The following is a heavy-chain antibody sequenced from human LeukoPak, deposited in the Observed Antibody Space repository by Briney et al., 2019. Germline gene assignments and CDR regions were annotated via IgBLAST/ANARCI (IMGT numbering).Heavy chain of an antibody. D-gene: IGHD5-18*01. CDR3: ARAGYSYGYHDPFDY. J-gene: IGHJ4*02. CDR1: GFTFSSYS. V-gene: IGHV3-21*01. CDR2: ISSSSSYI. Sequence: GGSLRLSCAASGFTFSSYSMNWVRQAPGKGLEWVSSISSSSSYIYYADSVKGRFTISGDNAKNSLYLQMNSLRAEDTAVYYCARAGYSYGYHDPFDYWGQGTLVTVSS.